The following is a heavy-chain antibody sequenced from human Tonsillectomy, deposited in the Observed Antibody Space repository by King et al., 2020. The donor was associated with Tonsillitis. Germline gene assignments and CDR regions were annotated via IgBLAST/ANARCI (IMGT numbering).Heavy chain of an antibody. D-gene: IGHD2/OR15-2a*01. J-gene: IGHJ2*01. CDR3: ATDPNGLSWFFDL. Sequence: VQLVESGGGLVKPGGSLRLSCAASGFTFSSYAMNWVRQAPGKGLECVSSISSSGSYIYYADPVKGRFTISRDNAKNTLYLQMNSLRAEDTAVYYCATDPNGLSWFFDLWGRGTLVTVSS. V-gene: IGHV3-21*01. CDR2: ISSSGSYI. CDR1: GFTFSSYA.